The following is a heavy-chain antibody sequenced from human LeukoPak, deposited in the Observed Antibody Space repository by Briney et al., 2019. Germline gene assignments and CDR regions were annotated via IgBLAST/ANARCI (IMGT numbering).Heavy chain of an antibody. Sequence: ASVKVSCKASGGTFSSYAISWVRQAPGQGLEWMGGITPIFGTANYAQKFQGRVTITADESTSTAYMELSSLRSEDTAVYYCARGWSSSTSPRPQLYGMDVWGQGTTVTVSS. V-gene: IGHV1-69*13. CDR2: ITPIFGTA. D-gene: IGHD2-2*01. J-gene: IGHJ6*02. CDR3: ARGWSSSTSPRPQLYGMDV. CDR1: GGTFSSYA.